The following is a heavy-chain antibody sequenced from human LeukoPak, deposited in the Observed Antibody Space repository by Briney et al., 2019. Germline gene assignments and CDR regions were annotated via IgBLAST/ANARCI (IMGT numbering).Heavy chain of an antibody. Sequence: PGGSLRLSCAASGFTFSSYSMNWVRQAPGKGLEWVSSISSSSSSYIYYADSVKGRFTISRDNAKNSLYLQMNSLRAEDTAVYYCAREEGWEPAPSSNFDYWGQGTLVTVSS. CDR2: ISSSSSSYI. CDR3: AREEGWEPAPSSNFDY. V-gene: IGHV3-21*01. CDR1: GFTFSSYS. J-gene: IGHJ4*02. D-gene: IGHD1-26*01.